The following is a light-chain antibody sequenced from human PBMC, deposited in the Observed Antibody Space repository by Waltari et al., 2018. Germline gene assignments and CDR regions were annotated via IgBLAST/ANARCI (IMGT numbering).Light chain of an antibody. Sequence: SYVLTQAPSVSVAPGKTATITCGGNNIGSKNVHWYQQRPGQAPVLVIYDDNARPSGIPGRLSGSNSGNTATLTSSRVEAGDEADYFCQVWDTSSDHYVFGGGTRVTVL. J-gene: IGLJ1*01. CDR1: NIGSKN. V-gene: IGLV3-21*04. CDR2: DDN. CDR3: QVWDTSSDHYV.